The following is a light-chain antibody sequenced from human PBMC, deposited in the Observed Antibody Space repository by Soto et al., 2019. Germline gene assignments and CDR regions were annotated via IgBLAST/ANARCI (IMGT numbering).Light chain of an antibody. V-gene: IGKV3-20*01. J-gene: IGKJ1*01. CDR3: QQSLEWT. Sequence: EIVLTQSPGTLSLSPGERATLSCRASQSVSSSYLAWYQQKPGQAPRLLIYGASSRATGIPDRFSGSGSGTDFTLTISRLEPEDFAVYYCQQSLEWTFGQGTKVDIK. CDR2: GAS. CDR1: QSVSSSY.